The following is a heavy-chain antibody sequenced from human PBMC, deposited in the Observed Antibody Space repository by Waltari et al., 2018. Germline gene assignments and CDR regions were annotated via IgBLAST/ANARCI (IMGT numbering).Heavy chain of an antibody. Sequence: QLQLQESGPGLVKPSETLSLTCTVSGGSISSSSYYWGWIRQPPGKGLEWIGSIYYSGRTYYNPSLKSRVTISVDTSKNQFSLKLSSVTAADTAVYYCARASIAARVYYYYGMDVWGQGTTVTVSS. V-gene: IGHV4-39*07. D-gene: IGHD6-6*01. CDR1: GGSISSSSYY. CDR3: ARASIAARVYYYYGMDV. J-gene: IGHJ6*02. CDR2: IYYSGRT.